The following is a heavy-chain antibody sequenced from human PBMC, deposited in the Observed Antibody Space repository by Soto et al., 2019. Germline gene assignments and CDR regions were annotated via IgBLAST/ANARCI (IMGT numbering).Heavy chain of an antibody. CDR2: ISYDGSLQ. Sequence: QAQLVESGGGVVQPGRSLRLSCAASGFAFSSYGMHWVRQAPGTGLEWVAVISYDGSLQHYADSVKGRFTISRDNSKNMVLLQMSILRAEDTAVDYCVSDRGYGHASVPYSWGQGTLVSVSS. CDR1: GFAFSSYG. J-gene: IGHJ4*02. CDR3: VSDRGYGHASVPYS. D-gene: IGHD5-18*01. V-gene: IGHV3-30*03.